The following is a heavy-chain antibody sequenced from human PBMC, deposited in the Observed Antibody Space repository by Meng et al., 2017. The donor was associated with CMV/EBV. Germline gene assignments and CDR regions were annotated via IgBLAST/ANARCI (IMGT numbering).Heavy chain of an antibody. CDR3: ARAVRVYCSSTSCYIDY. CDR2: ISYDGSNK. CDR1: GFTFSSYA. V-gene: IGHV3-30-3*01. D-gene: IGHD2-2*01. Sequence: LSLTCAASGFTFSSYAMHWVHQAPGKGLEWVAVISYDGSNKYYADSVKGRFTISRDNSKNTLYLQMNSLRAEDTAVYYCARAVRVYCSSTSCYIDYWGQGTLVTVSS. J-gene: IGHJ4*02.